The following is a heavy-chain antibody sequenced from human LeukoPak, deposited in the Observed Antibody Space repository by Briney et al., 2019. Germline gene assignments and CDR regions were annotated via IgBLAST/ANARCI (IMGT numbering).Heavy chain of an antibody. CDR3: ARGSSIYSSGWYRQGNWFDP. J-gene: IGHJ5*02. D-gene: IGHD6-19*01. V-gene: IGHV4-39*07. CDR1: GGSISSSSYY. CDR2: IYYSGST. Sequence: SETLSLTCTVSGGSISSSSYYWGWIRQPPGKGLEWIGSIYYSGSTYYNPSLKSRVTISVDTSKNQFSLKLSSVTAADTAVYYCARGSSIYSSGWYRQGNWFDPWGQGTLVTVSS.